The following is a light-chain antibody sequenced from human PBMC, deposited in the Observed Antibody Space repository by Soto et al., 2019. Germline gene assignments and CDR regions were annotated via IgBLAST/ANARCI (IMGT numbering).Light chain of an antibody. Sequence: QSALTQPASVSGSPGQSITISCTGTSSDVGGYNYASWYQQHPGKAPKLMIYEVSNRPSGVSNRFSGSKSGNTASLTISGLQAEDGADYYCSSYTSSSTYVFGTGTKVTVL. CDR1: SSDVGGYNY. J-gene: IGLJ1*01. CDR2: EVS. CDR3: SSYTSSSTYV. V-gene: IGLV2-14*01.